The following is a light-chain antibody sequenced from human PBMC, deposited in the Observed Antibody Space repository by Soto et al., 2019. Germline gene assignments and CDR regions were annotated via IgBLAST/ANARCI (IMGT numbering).Light chain of an antibody. J-gene: IGKJ1*01. CDR3: QQRDNWPWT. CDR2: DVS. V-gene: IGKV3-11*01. Sequence: EIVLTQSPATLSLSPGERATLSCRASQSVRSNLAWYQHKPGQAPRLLIYDVSNRATGIPGRFIGSGFGTDFTLAISNGEPEDFAVYYCQQRDNWPWTCGEGAKVEIK. CDR1: QSVRSN.